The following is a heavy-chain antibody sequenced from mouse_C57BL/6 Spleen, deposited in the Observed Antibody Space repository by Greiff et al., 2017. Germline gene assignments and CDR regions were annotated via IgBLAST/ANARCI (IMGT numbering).Heavy chain of an antibody. V-gene: IGHV5-4*01. CDR2: ISDGGSYT. CDR3: ARDRYYFDY. Sequence: DVHLVESGGGLVKPGGSLKLSCAASGFTFSSYALTWVRQTPEKRLEWVATISDGGSYTYYPDNVKGRFTISKDNAKNNLYLQISHLESEDTAMYYCARDRYYFDYWGQGTTLTVSS. J-gene: IGHJ2*01. CDR1: GFTFSSYA.